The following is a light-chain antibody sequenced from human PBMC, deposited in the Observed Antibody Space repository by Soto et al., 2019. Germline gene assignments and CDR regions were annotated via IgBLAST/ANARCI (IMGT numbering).Light chain of an antibody. V-gene: IGKV3-15*01. J-gene: IGKJ1*01. CDR2: GAS. CDR1: QSVSSD. CDR3: QQYNNWPRT. Sequence: ETVMTQSPATLSVSPGERATLSCRASQSVSSDLAWYQQRPGQAPRVLIYGASTRATGFPARFSGSGSGTEFTLTISGLQSEDFAIYYCQQYNNWPRTFGQGTKVDIK.